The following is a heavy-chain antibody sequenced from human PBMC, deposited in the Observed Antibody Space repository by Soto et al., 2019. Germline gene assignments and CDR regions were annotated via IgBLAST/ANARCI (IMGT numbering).Heavy chain of an antibody. CDR3: ARDNRVGDYDFWSGYYPDYYYYMDV. Sequence: GLPMRLSCTASGLNISSYGMSLVRKTTGKGLEWVANIKQDGSEKYYVDSVKGRFTISRDNAKNSLYLQMNSLRAEDTAVYYCARDNRVGDYDFWSGYYPDYYYYMDVWGKGTTVTVSS. V-gene: IGHV3-7*01. CDR1: GLNISSYG. CDR2: IKQDGSEK. J-gene: IGHJ6*03. D-gene: IGHD3-3*01.